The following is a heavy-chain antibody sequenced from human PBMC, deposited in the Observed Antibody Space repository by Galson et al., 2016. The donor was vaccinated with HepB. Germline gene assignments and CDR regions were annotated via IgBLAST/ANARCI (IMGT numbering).Heavy chain of an antibody. D-gene: IGHD3-9*01. CDR3: AHNARYFDWLFVY. V-gene: IGHV2-70*12. CDR1: GFSLTTSRMC. Sequence: PALVKPTQTLTLTCTFSGFSLTTSRMCVSWIRQPPGKALEWLALIDWDDDKYYSTSLRTRLTITKDTSKNQVVLTMTTMDPVDTATYYCAHNARYFDWLFVYWGQGTLVTVSS. CDR2: IDWDDDK. J-gene: IGHJ4*02.